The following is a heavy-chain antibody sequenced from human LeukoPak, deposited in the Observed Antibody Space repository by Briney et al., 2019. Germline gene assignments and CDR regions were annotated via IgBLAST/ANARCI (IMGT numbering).Heavy chain of an antibody. Sequence: PSETLSLTCTVSDDSISDYYRGWIRQPPGKGLEWIGYFHNSGTSTYNPSLKSRVTISADTSKNQFSLKLSSVTAADTAVYYCAREGGQLKAFDIWGQGTMVTVSS. V-gene: IGHV4-59*01. CDR1: DDSISDYY. CDR2: FHNSGTS. J-gene: IGHJ3*02. D-gene: IGHD2-15*01. CDR3: AREGGQLKAFDI.